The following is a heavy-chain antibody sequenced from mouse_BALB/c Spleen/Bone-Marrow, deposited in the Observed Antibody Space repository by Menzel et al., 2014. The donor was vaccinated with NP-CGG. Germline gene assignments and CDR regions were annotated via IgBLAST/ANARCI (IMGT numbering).Heavy chain of an antibody. D-gene: IGHD4-1*01. CDR1: GLTFSNYN. CDR2: ISNGGGNT. Sequence: DVKLVESGGDLVQPGGSLKLSCAASGLTFSNYNISWVRRTPEKRLERVAYISNGGGNTYYPDTVKGRFTISRDNAKNTLYLQMTSLKSEDTAIYYCARHETGTGQYFDYWGQGTTLTVSS. V-gene: IGHV5-12-2*01. CDR3: ARHETGTGQYFDY. J-gene: IGHJ2*01.